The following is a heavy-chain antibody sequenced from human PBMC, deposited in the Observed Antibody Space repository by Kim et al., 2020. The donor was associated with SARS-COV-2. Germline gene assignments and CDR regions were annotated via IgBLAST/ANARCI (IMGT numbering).Heavy chain of an antibody. CDR1: GFTFSSYG. Sequence: GGSLRLSCAASGFTFSSYGMHWVRQAPGKGLEWVAIISYDGSSKYYPDSVKGRFTISRDYSKNTQYLQMTSLTAEDTAVYFCAKRAATYYYYIDVWGTGTTGTVSS. V-gene: IGHV3-30*18. CDR3: AKRAATYYYYIDV. CDR2: ISYDGSSK. J-gene: IGHJ6*03. D-gene: IGHD6-25*01.